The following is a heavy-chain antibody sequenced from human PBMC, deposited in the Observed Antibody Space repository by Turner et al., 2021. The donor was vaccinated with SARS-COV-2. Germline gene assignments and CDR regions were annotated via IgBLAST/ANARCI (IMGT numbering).Heavy chain of an antibody. J-gene: IGHJ5*02. CDR1: GFTFSSYA. V-gene: IGHV3-30-3*01. D-gene: IGHD2-2*01. Sequence: QVQLVESGGGVVQPGRPLRLSCAASGFTFSSYAMHWVRQAPGKGLEWVALISYDGSNKYYADSVKGRFTISRDNSKNTLYLQMNSLRAEDTAVYYCARAVGSSTSPWGQGTLVTVSS. CDR2: ISYDGSNK. CDR3: ARAVGSSTSP.